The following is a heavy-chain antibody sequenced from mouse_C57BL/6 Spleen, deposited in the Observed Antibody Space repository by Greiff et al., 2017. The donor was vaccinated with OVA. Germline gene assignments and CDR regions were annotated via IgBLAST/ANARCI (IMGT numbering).Heavy chain of an antibody. CDR1: GFTFSDFY. Sequence: EVNLVESGGGLVQSGRSLRLSCATSGFTFSDFYMEWVRQAPGKGLEWIAASRNKANDYTTEYSASVKGRFIVSRDTSQSILYLQMNALRAEDTAIYYCAREGAYAMDYWGQGTSVTVSS. J-gene: IGHJ4*01. CDR3: AREGAYAMDY. V-gene: IGHV7-1*01. CDR2: SRNKANDYTT.